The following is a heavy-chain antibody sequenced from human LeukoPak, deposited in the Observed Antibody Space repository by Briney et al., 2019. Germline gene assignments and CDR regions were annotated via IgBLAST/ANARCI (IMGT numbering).Heavy chain of an antibody. CDR3: ARDEYFDL. J-gene: IGHJ2*01. CDR2: IYYSGST. V-gene: IGHV4-39*07. Sequence: SETLSLTCSVSNGSIGSTNYYWAWIRQPPGKGLEWIGSIYYSGSTYYNPSLKSRVTISVDTSKNQFSLRLSSVTAADTAVYYCARDEYFDLWGRGTLVTVSS. CDR1: NGSIGSTNYY.